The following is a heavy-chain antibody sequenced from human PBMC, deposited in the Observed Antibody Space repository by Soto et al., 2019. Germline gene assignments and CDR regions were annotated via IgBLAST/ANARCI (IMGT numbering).Heavy chain of an antibody. Sequence: QVQLQESGPGQVKPSETLSLTCTISGGSISVYYWSWVRQPPGHELEWIGYIYASGSPYYHPSLRSRVPISADASKNPISLKLTSPTAADTAVYYCARGVGSSPPRYWGRGTLVTVS. CDR2: IYASGSP. CDR3: ARGVGSSPPRY. V-gene: IGHV4-59*01. J-gene: IGHJ4*02. D-gene: IGHD1-26*01. CDR1: GGSISVYY.